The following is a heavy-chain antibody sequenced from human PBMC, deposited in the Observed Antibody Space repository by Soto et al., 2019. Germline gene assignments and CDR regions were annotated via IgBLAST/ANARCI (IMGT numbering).Heavy chain of an antibody. CDR1: GFTFSSYS. Sequence: GSLRLSCAASGFTFSSYSMNWVRQAPGKGLEWVSSISSSSSYIYYADSVKGRFTISRDNAKNSLYLQMNSLRAEDTAVYYCASLPSYYDSSGYVDYWGQGTLVTVSS. J-gene: IGHJ4*02. D-gene: IGHD3-22*01. CDR2: ISSSSSYI. V-gene: IGHV3-21*01. CDR3: ASLPSYYDSSGYVDY.